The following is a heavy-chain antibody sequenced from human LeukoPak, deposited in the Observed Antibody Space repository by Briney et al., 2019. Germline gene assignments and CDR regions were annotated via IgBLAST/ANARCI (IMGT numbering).Heavy chain of an antibody. V-gene: IGHV4-59*01. CDR1: GGSISNYH. D-gene: IGHD6-13*01. CDR3: AEMGRSWSPGVP. Sequence: PSETLSLSCTVSGGSISNYHWSWIRQSPGKGLEWIGSIYFIGSADYNPSLKSRVTMSVDTSKNQLSLKLSSLTAADTAIYYCAEMGRSWSPGVPWGSATLVTVSS. CDR2: IYFIGSA. J-gene: IGHJ5*02.